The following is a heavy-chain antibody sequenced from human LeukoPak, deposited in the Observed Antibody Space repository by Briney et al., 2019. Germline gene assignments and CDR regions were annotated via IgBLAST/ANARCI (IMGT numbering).Heavy chain of an antibody. D-gene: IGHD1-26*01. V-gene: IGHV4-38-2*01. J-gene: IGHJ4*02. CDR2: IYHSGST. CDR1: GYSISSGNY. Sequence: SETLSLTCSVSGYSISSGNYWGWIRLPPGKGLQWIGSIYHSGSTYYNPSLKSRVTISVDTSKNQFSLRLSSVTAADTAVYYCARFFRTVWELPYYWGPGTLVTVSS. CDR3: ARFFRTVWELPYY.